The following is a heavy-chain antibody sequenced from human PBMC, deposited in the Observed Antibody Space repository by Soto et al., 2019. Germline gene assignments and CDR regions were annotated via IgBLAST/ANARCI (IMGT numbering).Heavy chain of an antibody. CDR2: IYHGGTT. CDR3: ARVHVMVVAGSTFDY. D-gene: IGHD6-19*01. Sequence: SETLSLTCAVSGYSLSSGSYCGWIRQPPGKGPEWIASIYHGGTTFYNPSLKSRVTLSVDTSKNHYSLNLRSVTAADTAVYYCARVHVMVVAGSTFDYWGPGILVTVSS. V-gene: IGHV4-38-2*01. J-gene: IGHJ4*01. CDR1: GYSLSSGSY.